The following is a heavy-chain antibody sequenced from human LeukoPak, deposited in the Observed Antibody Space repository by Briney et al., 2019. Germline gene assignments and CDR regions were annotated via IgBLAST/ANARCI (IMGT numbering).Heavy chain of an antibody. CDR2: IDWDDDK. CDR3: ARMRWLHQPGYFDY. Sequence: TLSLTCTVSGASINFISYYWGWIRQPPGKALEWLARIDWDDDKYYSTSLKTRLTISKDTSKNQVVLTMTNMDPVDTATYYCARMRWLHQPGYFDYWGQGTLVTVSS. D-gene: IGHD5-24*01. CDR1: GASINFISYY. V-gene: IGHV2-70*11. J-gene: IGHJ4*02.